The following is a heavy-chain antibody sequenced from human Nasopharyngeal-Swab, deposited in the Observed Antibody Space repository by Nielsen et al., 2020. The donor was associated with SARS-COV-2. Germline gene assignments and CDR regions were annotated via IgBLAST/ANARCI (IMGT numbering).Heavy chain of an antibody. CDR2: TYFRSKWLN. D-gene: IGHD1-26*01. CDR3: ARGSGTYSDYFDY. J-gene: IGHJ4*02. V-gene: IGHV6-1*01. Sequence: TLSLTCAISGASVSSNSAAWTWIRHSPSRGLEWLGRTYFRSKWLNDYAVSVKSRITINQDTSRNQFSLQLNSVTPEDTAIYYCARGSGTYSDYFDYWGQGTLVSVSS. CDR1: GASVSSNSAA.